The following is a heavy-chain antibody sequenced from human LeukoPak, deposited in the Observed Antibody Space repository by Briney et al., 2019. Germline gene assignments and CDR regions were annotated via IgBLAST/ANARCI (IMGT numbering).Heavy chain of an antibody. CDR3: ARTGYCSSTSCPIDWFDP. CDR2: ISSSSSYI. D-gene: IGHD2-2*01. Sequence: GGSLRLSCAASGFTFSSYSMNWVRQAPGKGLEWVSSISSSSSYIYYADSVKGRFTISRDNAKNSLYLQMNSLRAEDTAVYYCARTGYCSSTSCPIDWFDPWGQGTLVTVSS. CDR1: GFTFSSYS. J-gene: IGHJ5*02. V-gene: IGHV3-21*01.